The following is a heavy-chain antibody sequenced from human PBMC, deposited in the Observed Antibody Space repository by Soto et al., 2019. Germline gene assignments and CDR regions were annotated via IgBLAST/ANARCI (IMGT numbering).Heavy chain of an antibody. CDR3: ARVFTGRWCEP. CDR1: GGPFSSYA. CDR2: ITPMFGAP. Sequence: QVQLVQSGAEVKKPGSSVKVSCTASGGPFSSYAINWVREAPGQGLEWMGVITPMFGAPHYAQNFKGRNTITANKSTITAYNKLSYLTSGDTAVYCCARVFTGRWCEPLGQGTLVTVSS. J-gene: IGHJ5*02. V-gene: IGHV1-69*06.